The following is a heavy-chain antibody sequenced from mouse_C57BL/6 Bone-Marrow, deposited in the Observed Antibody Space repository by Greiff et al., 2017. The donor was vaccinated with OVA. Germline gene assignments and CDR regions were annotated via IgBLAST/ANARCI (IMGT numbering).Heavy chain of an antibody. CDR2: IHPNSGST. CDR1: GYTFTSYW. D-gene: IGHD2-4*01. J-gene: IGHJ1*03. CDR3: AREGIYYDYDEGWYFDV. V-gene: IGHV1-64*01. Sequence: VQLQQPGAELVKPGASVKLSCKASGYTFTSYWMHWVKQRPGQGLEWIGMIHPNSGSTNYNEKFKSKATLTVDKSSSTAYMQLSSLTSEDSAVYYCAREGIYYDYDEGWYFDVWGTGTTVTVSS.